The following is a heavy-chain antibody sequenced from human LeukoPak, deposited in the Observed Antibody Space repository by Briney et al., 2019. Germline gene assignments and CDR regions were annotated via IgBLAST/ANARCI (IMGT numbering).Heavy chain of an antibody. D-gene: IGHD3-10*01. V-gene: IGHV1-69*01. CDR1: GGTFSSYA. CDR3: ASQYYYGSGSYWKFDY. CDR2: IIPIFGTA. J-gene: IGHJ4*02. Sequence: ASVKDSCKASGGTFSSYAISWVRQAPGQGLEWMGGIIPIFGTANYAQKFQGRVTITADESTSTAYMELSSLRSEDTAVYYCASQYYYGSGSYWKFDYWGQGTLVTVSS.